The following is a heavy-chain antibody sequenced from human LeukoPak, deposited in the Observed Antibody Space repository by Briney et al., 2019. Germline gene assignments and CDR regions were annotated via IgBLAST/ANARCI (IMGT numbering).Heavy chain of an antibody. CDR3: AKERRRYDSSGYSLFDY. CDR1: GFTFSSYA. Sequence: GRSLRLSCAASGFTFSSYAMSWVRQAPGKGLEWVSAISGSGGSTYYADSVKGRFTISRDNSKNTLYLQMNSLRAEDTAVYYCAKERRRYDSSGYSLFDYWGQGTLVTVSS. J-gene: IGHJ4*02. CDR2: ISGSGGST. V-gene: IGHV3-23*01. D-gene: IGHD3-22*01.